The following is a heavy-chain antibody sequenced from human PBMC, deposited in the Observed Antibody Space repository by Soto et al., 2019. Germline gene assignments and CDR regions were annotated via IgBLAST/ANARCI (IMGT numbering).Heavy chain of an antibody. CDR2: ISFDGSNK. V-gene: IGHV3-30-3*01. Sequence: QLQRVESGGGVVQPGRSLRLSCAASGFTFSTYAMHWVRQAPGKGLEWVAVISFDGSNKYYADSVKDRFTVSRDNSKNTLYVQMNSLRAEDTAVYYCGRDRRFGNGYNLGFDYWGQGTLVTVSS. D-gene: IGHD5-12*01. CDR3: GRDRRFGNGYNLGFDY. CDR1: GFTFSTYA. J-gene: IGHJ4*02.